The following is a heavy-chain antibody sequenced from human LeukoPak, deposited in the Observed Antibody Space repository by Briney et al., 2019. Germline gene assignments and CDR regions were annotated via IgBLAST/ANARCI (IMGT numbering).Heavy chain of an antibody. J-gene: IGHJ3*02. CDR2: IYYSGST. CDR1: GDSVSSSRYY. V-gene: IGHV4-61*01. Sequence: SETLSLTCIVSGDSVSSSRYYWSWIRQPPGKGLEWIGYIYYSGSTNYNPSLKSRVTMSVDTSKNQFSLKLSSVTAADTAVYYCVRWGIAELGPSAFDIWGQGTMVTVSS. CDR3: VRWGIAELGPSAFDI. D-gene: IGHD6-13*01.